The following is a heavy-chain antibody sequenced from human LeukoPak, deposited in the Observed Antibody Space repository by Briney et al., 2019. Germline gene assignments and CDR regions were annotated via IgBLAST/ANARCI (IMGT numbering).Heavy chain of an antibody. V-gene: IGHV3-7*01. J-gene: IGHJ5*02. Sequence: PGGSLRLSCAASGFTFSNYSMSWVRQAPGKGLEWVANIKPDGGDKYYVDSVKGRFTISRDNAKNSLYLEMNSLRVEDTAVYYCARGWFDPWGQGTLVTVSA. CDR1: GFTFSNYS. CDR2: IKPDGGDK. CDR3: ARGWFDP.